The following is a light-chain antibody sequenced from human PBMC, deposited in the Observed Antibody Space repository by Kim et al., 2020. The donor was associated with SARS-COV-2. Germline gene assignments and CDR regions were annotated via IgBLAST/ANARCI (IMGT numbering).Light chain of an antibody. CDR1: QSISPW. V-gene: IGKV1-5*03. CDR3: QQYNNYPRT. J-gene: IGKJ1*01. Sequence: ASVGDRVTITCRASQSISPWLAWYQQKPGKAPKVLIYKASSLQSGVPSRFSGSGSGTEFTLTISSLQPDDFATYYCQQYNNYPRTFGQGTKVDIK. CDR2: KAS.